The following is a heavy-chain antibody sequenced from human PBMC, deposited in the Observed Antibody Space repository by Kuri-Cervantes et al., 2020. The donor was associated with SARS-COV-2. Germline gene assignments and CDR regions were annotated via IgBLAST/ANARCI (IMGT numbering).Heavy chain of an antibody. Sequence: LSLTCAVYGGSFSGYYWSWIRQAPGKGLVWVSSINTDGSSTNYADSVKGRFTISRDNAKNTRYLRMSNLRAEDTAVYYCARQGQVPRIALDIWGQGTMVTVSS. CDR3: ARQGQVPRIALDI. CDR2: INTDGSST. J-gene: IGHJ3*02. CDR1: GGSFSGYY. V-gene: IGHV3-74*01. D-gene: IGHD6-19*01.